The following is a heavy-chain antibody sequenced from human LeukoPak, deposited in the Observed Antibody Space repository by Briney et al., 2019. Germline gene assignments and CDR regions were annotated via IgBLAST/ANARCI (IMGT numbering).Heavy chain of an antibody. V-gene: IGHV1-18*01. J-gene: IGHJ3*01. CDR2: ISTYNGNT. D-gene: IGHD1-26*01. CDR3: ARALKPYSGSYS. CDR1: GYTFTSYG. Sequence: ASVKVSCKASGYTFTSYGISWVRQAPGQGLEWMGWISTYNGNTNYAQKLQGRVIMTTDTSTSTAYMELRSLRSDDTAVYYCARALKPYSGSYSWGQGTMVTVSS.